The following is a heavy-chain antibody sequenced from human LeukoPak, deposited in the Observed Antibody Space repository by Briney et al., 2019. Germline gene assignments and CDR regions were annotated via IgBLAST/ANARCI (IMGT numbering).Heavy chain of an antibody. CDR2: ISGSGGST. Sequence: GGSLRLSCAASGFTFSSYAMSWVRQAPGKGLEWVSAISGSGGSTYYADSVKGQFTISRDNSKNTLYLQMNSLRAEDTAVYYCAKGASGDFWSGYSYYFDYWGQGTLVTVSS. CDR1: GFTFSSYA. CDR3: AKGASGDFWSGYSYYFDY. J-gene: IGHJ4*02. V-gene: IGHV3-23*01. D-gene: IGHD3-3*01.